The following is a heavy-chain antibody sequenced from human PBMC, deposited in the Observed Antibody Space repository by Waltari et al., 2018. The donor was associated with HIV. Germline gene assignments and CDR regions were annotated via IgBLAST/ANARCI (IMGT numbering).Heavy chain of an antibody. CDR1: GYTFIGYY. V-gene: IGHV1-2*02. J-gene: IGHJ5*02. D-gene: IGHD3-22*01. Sequence: QVQLVQSGAEVKKPGASVKVSCKDSGYTFIGYYIYWVRQAPGRGLEWMGWIDPNSGDTNYAQKFQGRVTMTRDTSISTAYMELSRLRPDDTAVYYCARTYYYDSSGYYAPWGQGTLVTVSS. CDR2: IDPNSGDT. CDR3: ARTYYYDSSGYYAP.